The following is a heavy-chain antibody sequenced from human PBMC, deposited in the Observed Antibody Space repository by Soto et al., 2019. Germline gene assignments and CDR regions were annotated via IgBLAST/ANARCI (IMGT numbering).Heavy chain of an antibody. J-gene: IGHJ6*02. D-gene: IGHD5-18*01. CDR2: ISAYNGNT. Sequence: VKVSCKASGYTFTSYRISWVRQAPGQGLEWMGWISAYNGNTNYAQKLQGRVTMTTDTSTSTAYMELRSLRSDDTAVYYCARRYSSGDYYYYYGMDVWGQGTTVTVSS. V-gene: IGHV1-18*01. CDR3: ARRYSSGDYYYYYGMDV. CDR1: GYTFTSYR.